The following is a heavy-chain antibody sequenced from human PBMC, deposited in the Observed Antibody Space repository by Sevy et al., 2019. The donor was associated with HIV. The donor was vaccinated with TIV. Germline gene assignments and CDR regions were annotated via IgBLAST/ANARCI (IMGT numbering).Heavy chain of an antibody. CDR3: AREDSNGICYSN. CDR2: ITSTSSYI. CDR1: GFTFSIYS. V-gene: IGHV3-21*01. Sequence: GGSLRLSCAASGFTFSIYSMNWVRQAPGKGLEWVSLITSTSSYIHYADSVKGRFTISRDSAKNSLYLQMNSLRAEDTAMYYCAREDSNGICYSNWGQGTLVTVSS. J-gene: IGHJ4*02. D-gene: IGHD2-8*01.